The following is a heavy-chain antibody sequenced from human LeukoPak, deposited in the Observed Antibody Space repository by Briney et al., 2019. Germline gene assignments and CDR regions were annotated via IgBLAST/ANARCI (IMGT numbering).Heavy chain of an antibody. Sequence: GGSLRLSCAASGFTFSTYEMNWVRQAPGKGLEWVSYIGSSARTLYYADSVKGRFTISRDIFKNSLYLQMNSLRPQDTAVYYRVRVKGSYFDYWGQGALVTVSS. CDR1: GFTFSTYE. CDR3: VRVKGSYFDY. CDR2: IGSSARTL. D-gene: IGHD2-15*01. V-gene: IGHV3-48*03. J-gene: IGHJ4*02.